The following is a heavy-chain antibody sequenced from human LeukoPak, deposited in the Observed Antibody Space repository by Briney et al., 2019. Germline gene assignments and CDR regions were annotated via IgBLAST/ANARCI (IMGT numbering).Heavy chain of an antibody. V-gene: IGHV3-30*02. CDR3: AKDYYDMWSGYVGRKPASFEYFYMED. D-gene: IGHD3-3*01. Sequence: GGSLRLSCEASGFTFTIYGLHWVRQAPGKGLEWVAFIRYDGSNKYYADSVEGRFTISRDNSQNTLYLQMDSLKSEDTAVYYCAKDYYDMWSGYVGRKPASFEYFYMEDWGKGTTVTVSS. J-gene: IGHJ6*03. CDR1: GFTFTIYG. CDR2: IRYDGSNK.